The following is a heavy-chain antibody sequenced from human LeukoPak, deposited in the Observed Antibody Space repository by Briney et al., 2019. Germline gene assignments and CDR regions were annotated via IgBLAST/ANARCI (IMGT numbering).Heavy chain of an antibody. Sequence: GGSLRLSCAASGFTFDDYAMHWVRQAPGKGLEWVSGISWNSGSIGYADSVKGRFTISRDNAKNSLYLQMNSLRAEDTAVYYCAIQEKGSYYIGPRFDYWGQGTLVTVSS. CDR2: ISWNSGSI. CDR1: GFTFDDYA. J-gene: IGHJ4*02. V-gene: IGHV3-9*01. CDR3: AIQEKGSYYIGPRFDY. D-gene: IGHD3-10*01.